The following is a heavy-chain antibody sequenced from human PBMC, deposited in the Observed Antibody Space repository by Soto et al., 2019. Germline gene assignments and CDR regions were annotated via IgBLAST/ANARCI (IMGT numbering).Heavy chain of an antibody. CDR2: IYWNDEK. J-gene: IGHJ5*02. Sequence: SGPTLVNPTQTLTLTCSFSGSSLTTGVGVGWIRQPPGKALEWLAIIYWNDEKLYNPSLKTRLTITKDTSKNQVVLTVTDMDPVDTATYYCAHRVNMARGPYNYFGPWGQGTLVTVSS. CDR1: GSSLTTGVG. D-gene: IGHD3-10*01. V-gene: IGHV2-5*01. CDR3: AHRVNMARGPYNYFGP.